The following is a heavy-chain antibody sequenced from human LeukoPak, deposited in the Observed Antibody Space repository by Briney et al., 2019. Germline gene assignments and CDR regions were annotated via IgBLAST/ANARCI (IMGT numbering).Heavy chain of an antibody. D-gene: IGHD4-17*01. V-gene: IGHV3-23*01. CDR2: ISGSGGST. CDR1: GFTFSSYG. CDR3: AKDRYGDYADDAFDI. Sequence: GGSLRLSCAASGFTFSSYGMSWVRQAPGKGLEWVSAISGSGGSTYYADSVKGRFTISRDDSKNTLYLQMNSLRAEDTAVFYCAKDRYGDYADDAFDIWGQGTMVTVSS. J-gene: IGHJ3*02.